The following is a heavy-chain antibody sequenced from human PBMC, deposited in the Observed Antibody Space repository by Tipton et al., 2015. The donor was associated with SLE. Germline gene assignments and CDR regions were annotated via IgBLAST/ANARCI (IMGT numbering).Heavy chain of an antibody. J-gene: IGHJ3*02. CDR1: GGPISSYY. CDR3: ARATYYYDSSGYTYAFDI. D-gene: IGHD3-22*01. V-gene: IGHV4-59*01. Sequence: TLSLTCTVFGGPISSYYWSWIRQPPGKGLGWIGYIYYSGSTNYNPSLKSRVTISVDTSKNQFSLRLSSLTAADTAVYYCARATYYYDSSGYTYAFDIWGQGRMVTVSS. CDR2: IYYSGST.